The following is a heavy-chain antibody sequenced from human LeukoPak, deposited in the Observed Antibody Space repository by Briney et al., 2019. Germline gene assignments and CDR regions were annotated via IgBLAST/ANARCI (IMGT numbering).Heavy chain of an antibody. D-gene: IGHD3-22*01. V-gene: IGHV1-69*05. CDR3: ARDASAYYYDSSGYRFDY. Sequence: SVKVSCKASGGTFSSYAISWVRQAPGQGLEWMGRIIPIFGTANYAQKFQRRVTITTDESTSTAYMELSSLRSEDTAVYYCARDASAYYYDSSGYRFDYWGQGTLVTVSS. CDR1: GGTFSSYA. CDR2: IIPIFGTA. J-gene: IGHJ4*02.